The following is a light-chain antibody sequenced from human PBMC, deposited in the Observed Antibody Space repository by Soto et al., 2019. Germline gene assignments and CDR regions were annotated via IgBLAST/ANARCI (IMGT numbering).Light chain of an antibody. V-gene: IGKV1-5*03. Sequence: DIQMTQSPSTLSASVGDRVIITCRASQSISSWLAWYQQKPGKAPKLLIYKASSLESGVPSRFSGSGSGTEFTLTSSSLQPDDFATYYCQQYDSYSQVTFGQGTKVEIK. CDR3: QQYDSYSQVT. CDR2: KAS. CDR1: QSISSW. J-gene: IGKJ1*01.